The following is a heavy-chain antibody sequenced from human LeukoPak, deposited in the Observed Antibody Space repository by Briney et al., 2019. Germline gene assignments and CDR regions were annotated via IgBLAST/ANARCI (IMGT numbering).Heavy chain of an antibody. J-gene: IGHJ4*02. V-gene: IGHV4-34*01. CDR3: ARGDYFDY. Sequence: SETLSLTCAVYGGSFSGYYWSWIRQPPGKGLEWIGEINHSGSTNYNPSLKSRVTISVNTSKNQCSLKLSSVTAADTAVYYCARGDYFDYWGQGTLVTVSS. CDR2: INHSGST. CDR1: GGSFSGYY.